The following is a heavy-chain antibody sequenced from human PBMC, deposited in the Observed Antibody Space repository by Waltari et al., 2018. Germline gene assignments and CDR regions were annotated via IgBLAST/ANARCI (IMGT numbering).Heavy chain of an antibody. CDR2: IKQDGSEK. J-gene: IGHJ6*02. Sequence: EVQLVESGGGLVQPGGSLRLSCAASGFTFSSYWMSWVRQAPGKGLEWVANIKQDGSEKYYADSVKGRFTISRDNAKNSLYLQMNSLRAEDTAVYYCAKPDYGDYDRGYYYGMDVWGQGTTVTVSS. CDR3: AKPDYGDYDRGYYYGMDV. CDR1: GFTFSSYW. V-gene: IGHV3-7*01. D-gene: IGHD4-17*01.